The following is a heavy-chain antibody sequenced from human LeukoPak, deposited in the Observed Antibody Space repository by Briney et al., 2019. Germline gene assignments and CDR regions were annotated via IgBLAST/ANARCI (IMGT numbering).Heavy chain of an antibody. J-gene: IGHJ6*02. D-gene: IGHD4-17*01. Sequence: SVKVSCKASGGTFSSYAISWVRQAPGQGLEWMGRIIPILGIANYAQKFQGRVTITADKSTSTAYMELSSLRSEDTAVYYCARGGTVTMDGMDVWGQGTTVTVSS. CDR3: ARGGTVTMDGMDV. CDR2: IIPILGIA. CDR1: GGTFSSYA. V-gene: IGHV1-69*04.